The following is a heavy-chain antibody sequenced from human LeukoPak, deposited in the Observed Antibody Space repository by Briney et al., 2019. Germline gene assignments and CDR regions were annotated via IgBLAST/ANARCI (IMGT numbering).Heavy chain of an antibody. CDR1: GGSLSSGGYS. Sequence: SETLSLTCAVSGGSLSSGGYSGRWIRQPRGKGLEWIGYIYHSGSTYYNPSLKSRVTISVDRSKNQFSLKLSSVTAADTAVYYCARASITMVRGDGAFDIWGQGTMVTVSS. CDR2: IYHSGST. V-gene: IGHV4-30-2*01. CDR3: ARASITMVRGDGAFDI. D-gene: IGHD3-10*01. J-gene: IGHJ3*02.